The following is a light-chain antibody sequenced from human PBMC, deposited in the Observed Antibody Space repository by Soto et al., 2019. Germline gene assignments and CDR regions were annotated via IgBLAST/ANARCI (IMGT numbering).Light chain of an antibody. CDR3: QQSFTIPRT. Sequence: DIQLTQSPSSLSASVGDRLTMTFRASQSITTSLNWYQQTPGKAPKVLIFGASNLQSGVPSRFSGSGSGTDFTLTITSLQPEDFATYYCQQSFTIPRTFGQGTKVDI. J-gene: IGKJ1*01. V-gene: IGKV1-39*01. CDR2: GAS. CDR1: QSITTS.